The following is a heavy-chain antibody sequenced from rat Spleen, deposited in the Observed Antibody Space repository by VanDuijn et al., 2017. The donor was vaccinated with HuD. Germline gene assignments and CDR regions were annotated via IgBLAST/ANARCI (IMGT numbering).Heavy chain of an antibody. CDR2: ISYDGTTT. CDR3: GRGGILRTSISVMDA. D-gene: IGHD1-6*01. CDR1: GFTFSDYY. V-gene: IGHV5-7*01. Sequence: EVQLVESGGGLVQPGRSLKLSCAASGFTFSDYYMAWVRQAPTKGLEWVATISYDGTTTYYRDSVKGRFTISRDNAKSTLYLQMDSLRSEDTATYYCGRGGILRTSISVMDAWGQEASVTVSS. J-gene: IGHJ4*01.